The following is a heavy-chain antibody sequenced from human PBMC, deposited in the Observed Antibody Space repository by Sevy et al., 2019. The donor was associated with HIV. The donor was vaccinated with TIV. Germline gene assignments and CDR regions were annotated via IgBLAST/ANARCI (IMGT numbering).Heavy chain of an antibody. J-gene: IGHJ4*02. CDR3: ATHAGIAAAGRVFDY. D-gene: IGHD6-13*01. CDR1: GFTFSDHY. V-gene: IGHV3-72*01. CDR2: TRNKADSYTT. Sequence: GGSLRLSCAASGFTFSDHYMEWVRQAPGKGLEWVGRTRNKADSYTTEYAASVKGRFTISRVESKNSLFLQMNSLKTEDTAVYYCATHAGIAAAGRVFDYWGQGSLVTVSS.